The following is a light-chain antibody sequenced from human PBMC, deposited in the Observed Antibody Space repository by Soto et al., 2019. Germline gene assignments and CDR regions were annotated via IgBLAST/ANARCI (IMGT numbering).Light chain of an antibody. CDR2: DAS. Sequence: EIVLTQSPATLSLSPGERATLSCRASQSVRSYSPWYQQKPGQAPRLLIYDASNRATGIPARFSGSGSGTDFTLTISSLEPEDFAVYYCQQRSNWPLTFGGGTKVEIK. CDR1: QSVRSY. CDR3: QQRSNWPLT. J-gene: IGKJ4*01. V-gene: IGKV3-11*01.